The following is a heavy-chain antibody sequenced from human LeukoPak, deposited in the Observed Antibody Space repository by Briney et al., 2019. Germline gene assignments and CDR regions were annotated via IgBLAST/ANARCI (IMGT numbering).Heavy chain of an antibody. D-gene: IGHD5-12*01. CDR3: ARGARGYSGGFDSLLYFDC. CDR2: MNPNSGNT. CDR1: GYTFTSYD. J-gene: IGHJ4*02. V-gene: IGHV1-8*02. Sequence: ASVKVSCKASGYTFTSYDINWVRQATGQGLEWMGWMNPNSGNTGYAQKFQDRVTVTTDESTTTVYMELSSLRSEDTAVYYCARGARGYSGGFDSLLYFDCWGQGTLVTVSS.